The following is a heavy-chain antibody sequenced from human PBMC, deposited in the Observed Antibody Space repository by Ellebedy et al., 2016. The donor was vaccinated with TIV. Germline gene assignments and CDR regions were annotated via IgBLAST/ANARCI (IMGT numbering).Heavy chain of an antibody. J-gene: IGHJ4*02. Sequence: SVKVSXXASGGTFSSYAISWVRQAPGQGLEWMGGIIPIFGTANYAQKFQGRVTITADESTSTAYMELSSLRSEDTAVYYCARDALELRGVSSHLFDYWGQGTLVTVSS. CDR2: IIPIFGTA. CDR1: GGTFSSYA. D-gene: IGHD1-7*01. V-gene: IGHV1-69*13. CDR3: ARDALELRGVSSHLFDY.